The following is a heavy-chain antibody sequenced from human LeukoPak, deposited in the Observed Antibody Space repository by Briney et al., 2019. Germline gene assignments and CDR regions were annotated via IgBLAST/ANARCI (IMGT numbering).Heavy chain of an antibody. CDR2: INHSGST. V-gene: IGHV4-34*01. D-gene: IGHD3-3*01. CDR1: GGSFSGYY. Sequence: SETLSLTCAVYGGSFSGYYWSWIHQPPGKGLEWIGEINHSGSTNYNPSLKSRVTISVDTSKNQFSLKLSSVTAADTAVYYCAGGPNYDFWSGYYAGGGQGTLVTVSS. CDR3: AGGPNYDFWSGYYAG. J-gene: IGHJ4*02.